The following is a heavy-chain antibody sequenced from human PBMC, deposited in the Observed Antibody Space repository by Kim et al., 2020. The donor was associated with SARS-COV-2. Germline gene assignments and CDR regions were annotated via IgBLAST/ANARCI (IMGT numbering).Heavy chain of an antibody. CDR3: ASFDYGSGSFIHAFDI. J-gene: IGHJ3*02. Sequence: LKSRVTISVDTSKIQFSLMLSSVTAADTAVYYCASFDYGSGSFIHAFDIWGQGTMVTVSS. V-gene: IGHV4-34*01. D-gene: IGHD3-10*01.